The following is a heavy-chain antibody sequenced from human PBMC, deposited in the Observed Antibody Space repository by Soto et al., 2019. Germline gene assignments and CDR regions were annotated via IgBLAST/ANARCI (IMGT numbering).Heavy chain of an antibody. CDR1: FGSISSYY. Sequence: PSETLSHTCAFSFGSISSYYLSLIRQPPGKGLEWIGYIYYSGSTNYNPSLKSRVTISVDASKNQFSLKLSSVTAADTAVYYCARAGMGNWFDTWGQGTLVTVSS. J-gene: IGHJ5*02. D-gene: IGHD2-8*01. CDR2: IYYSGST. CDR3: ARAGMGNWFDT. V-gene: IGHV4-59*01.